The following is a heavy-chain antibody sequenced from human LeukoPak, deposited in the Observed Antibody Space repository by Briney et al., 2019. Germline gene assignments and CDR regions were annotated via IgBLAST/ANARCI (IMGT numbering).Heavy chain of an antibody. D-gene: IGHD6-19*01. V-gene: IGHV1-2*02. Sequence: ASVKVSCKASGGTFSSYTISWVRQAPGQGLEWMGRINPNSGGTNYAQKFQGRVTMTRDTSISTAYMELSRLRSDDTAVYYCARAHSSGWSNWFDPWGQGTLVTVSS. CDR1: GGTFSSYT. CDR2: INPNSGGT. J-gene: IGHJ5*02. CDR3: ARAHSSGWSNWFDP.